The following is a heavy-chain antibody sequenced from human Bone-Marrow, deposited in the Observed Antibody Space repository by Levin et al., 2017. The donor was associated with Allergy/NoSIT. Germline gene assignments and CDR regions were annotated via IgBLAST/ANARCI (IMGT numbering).Heavy chain of an antibody. D-gene: IGHD1-7*01. CDR1: GFTFDDYT. J-gene: IGHJ4*02. CDR3: AKGITGTTPLFDY. Sequence: GGSLRLSCAASGFTFDDYTMHWVRQAPGKGLEWVSLISWDGGSTYYADSVKGRFTISRDNSKNSLYLQMNSLRTEDTALYYCAKGITGTTPLFDYWGQGTLVTVSS. CDR2: ISWDGGST. V-gene: IGHV3-43*01.